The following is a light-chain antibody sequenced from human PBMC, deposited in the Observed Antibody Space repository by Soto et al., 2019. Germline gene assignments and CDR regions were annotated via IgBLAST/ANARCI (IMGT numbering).Light chain of an antibody. CDR2: RAS. CDR3: HLYHNWPPLLT. Sequence: IVMTQSPATLSVSPGERATLYCRASQSINSNLAWYQQKPGQAPRLLMFRASIRATGFPARFSGSGSGTEFTLTISSLQSEDFAVYYCHLYHNWPPLLTFGGGTKVDIK. CDR1: QSINSN. V-gene: IGKV3-15*01. J-gene: IGKJ4*01.